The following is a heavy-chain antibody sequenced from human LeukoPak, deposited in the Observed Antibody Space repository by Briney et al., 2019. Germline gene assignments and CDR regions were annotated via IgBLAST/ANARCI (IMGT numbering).Heavy chain of an antibody. CDR1: GYTFTSYG. J-gene: IGHJ4*02. Sequence: GASVKVSCKASGYTFTSYGISWVRQAPGQGLEWMGWISAYNGNTNYAQKFQGRVTITADESTSTAYMELSSLRSEDTAVYYCARPETQYTAMAPYDYWGQGTLVTVSS. V-gene: IGHV1-18*01. D-gene: IGHD5-18*01. CDR3: ARPETQYTAMAPYDY. CDR2: ISAYNGNT.